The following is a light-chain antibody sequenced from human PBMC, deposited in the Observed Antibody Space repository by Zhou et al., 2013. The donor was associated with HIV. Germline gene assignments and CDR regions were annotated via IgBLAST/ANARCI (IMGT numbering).Light chain of an antibody. CDR2: GTS. J-gene: IGKJ2*01. Sequence: EIVLTQSPGTLSVSPGERATLSCRASQSISGVSLAWFQQKPGQPPRLLIYGTSRRATGIPDRVSGSGSGTDFTLTINRLEPEDCAVYYCQQYGTPREYTFGPGDQVGDQT. CDR3: QQYGTPREYT. V-gene: IGKV3-20*01. CDR1: QSISGVS.